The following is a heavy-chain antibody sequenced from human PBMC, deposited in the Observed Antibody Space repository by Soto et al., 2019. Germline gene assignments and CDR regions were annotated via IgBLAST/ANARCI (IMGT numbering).Heavy chain of an antibody. J-gene: IGHJ4*02. CDR2: IYWDDDK. CDR3: AHRVLRTVFGLVTTTAIYFDF. V-gene: IGHV2-5*02. Sequence: QITLNESGPTQVKPIQTLTLTCTFSGFSLTTSGVGVGWIRQSPGKAPEGLALIYWDDDKRYSPSLKSRLTNTKDNSKNQVVRTMADLDPADTATYYCAHRVLRTVFGLVTTTAIYFDFWDQGTPVAVSS. D-gene: IGHD3-3*01. CDR1: GFSLTTSGVG.